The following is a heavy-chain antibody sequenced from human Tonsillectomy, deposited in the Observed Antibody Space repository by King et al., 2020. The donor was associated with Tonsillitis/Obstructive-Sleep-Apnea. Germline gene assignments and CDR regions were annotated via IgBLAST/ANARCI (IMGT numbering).Heavy chain of an antibody. CDR3: ARDKYSSGGGDY. V-gene: IGHV6-1*01. CDR2: TYYRSQWYN. CDR1: GDSVSSNSAA. Sequence: VQLQQSGPGLVKPSQTLSLTCALSGDSVSSNSAAWHWIRQSPSRGLEWLGRTYYRSQWYNDYAVSLASRITISPDTSKNQFSLHLNSVTPEDTAVYYCARDKYSSGGGDYWGQGTRVTVSS. J-gene: IGHJ4*02. D-gene: IGHD6-19*01.